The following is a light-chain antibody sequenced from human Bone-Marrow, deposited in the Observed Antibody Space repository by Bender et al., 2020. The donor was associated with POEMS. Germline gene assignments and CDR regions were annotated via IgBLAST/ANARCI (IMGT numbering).Light chain of an antibody. Sequence: QSALTQPASVSGSPGQSITISCTGSDGVIGRFNDISWYQHHPGKAPKLLIFDVSDRPSGVSGRFSGSKSGNTASLAISGLRTEDEGDYYCASYTTSSTLVFGGGTRLTVL. CDR2: DVS. V-gene: IGLV2-14*03. CDR1: DGVIGRFND. J-gene: IGLJ2*01. CDR3: ASYTTSSTLV.